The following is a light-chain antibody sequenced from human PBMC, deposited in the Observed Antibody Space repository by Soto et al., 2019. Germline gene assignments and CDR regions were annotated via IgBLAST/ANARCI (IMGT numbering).Light chain of an antibody. CDR3: SSYAGSLYV. CDR1: SSDVGGYNY. J-gene: IGLJ1*01. Sequence: QSALTQPPSASGSPGQSVTISCTGTSSDVGGYNYVSWYQQHPGKAPKLMIYEVSKRPSGVPDRFSGSKSGNTASLTVSGLQAEDEADYYCSSYAGSLYVFGTGTKLT. CDR2: EVS. V-gene: IGLV2-8*01.